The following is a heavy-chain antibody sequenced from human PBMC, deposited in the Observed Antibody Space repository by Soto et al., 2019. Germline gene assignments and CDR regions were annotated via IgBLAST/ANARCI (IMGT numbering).Heavy chain of an antibody. CDR3: ARVLGQGNTTAHNYFDF. CDR2: TYYRGGT. V-gene: IGHV4-61*01. D-gene: IGHD2-21*02. Sequence: QVQLQESGPGLVKPSETLFLTCSVSGGSVSSNSYWSWIRQPPGKGLEWIGYTYYRGGTKYSPSPKSRVTISVDTSKNQLALRLSPVTATDTAVYYCARVLGQGNTTAHNYFDFWGQGILVTVSS. J-gene: IGHJ4*02. CDR1: GGSVSSNSY.